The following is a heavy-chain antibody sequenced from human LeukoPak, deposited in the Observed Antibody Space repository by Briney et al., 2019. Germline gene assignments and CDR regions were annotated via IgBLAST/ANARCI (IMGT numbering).Heavy chain of an antibody. Sequence: GGSLRLSCAASGFTFSSYWMSWVRQAPGKGLEWVANIKEDGSEKHYVDSVKGRFTISRDNAKNSLYLQMNSLRAEDTAVYYCTREYSSSWYDWFDPWGQGTLVTVSS. J-gene: IGHJ5*02. V-gene: IGHV3-7*03. CDR2: IKEDGSEK. D-gene: IGHD6-13*01. CDR3: TREYSSSWYDWFDP. CDR1: GFTFSSYW.